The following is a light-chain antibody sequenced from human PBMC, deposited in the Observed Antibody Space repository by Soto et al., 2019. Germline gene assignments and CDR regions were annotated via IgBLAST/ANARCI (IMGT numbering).Light chain of an antibody. CDR2: AAS. CDR1: QSISSY. J-gene: IGKJ1*01. V-gene: IGKV1-39*01. CDR3: QQSYSTLWT. Sequence: DIQMTQSPSSLSASVGDRVTITCRASQSISSYLNWYQQKPGKAPKLLIYAASSLQSGVPSRFSGSGSGKDFTLPISSLQPEDFATYYCQQSYSTLWTFGQGTKVEIK.